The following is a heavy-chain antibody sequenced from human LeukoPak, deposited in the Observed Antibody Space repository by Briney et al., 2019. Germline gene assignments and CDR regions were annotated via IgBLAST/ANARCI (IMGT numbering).Heavy chain of an antibody. D-gene: IGHD1-1*01. V-gene: IGHV3-53*01. CDR1: GFTVSSNY. J-gene: IGHJ4*02. CDR2: IYSGGST. CDR3: ARDRVNWNDVGGLFDY. Sequence: GGSLRLSCAASGFTVSSNYMSWVRQAPGKGLEWVSLIYSGGSTPYADSVKGRFTFSRDNSKNTLYLQMNSLRAEDTAVYYCARDRVNWNDVGGLFDYWGQGTLVTVSS.